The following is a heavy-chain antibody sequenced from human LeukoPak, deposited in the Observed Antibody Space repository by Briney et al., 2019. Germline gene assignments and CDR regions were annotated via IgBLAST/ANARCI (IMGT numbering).Heavy chain of an antibody. CDR3: VREPSQGAFDI. Sequence: GGSLRLSCAASRFTFSDSSMNWVRQAPGKGLEWISYISSTSTIIYYADSVKGRSTISRDNAKNSMYLQMNSLRAEDTAVYYCVREPSQGAFDIWGQGTMVTVSS. J-gene: IGHJ3*02. CDR1: RFTFSDSS. V-gene: IGHV3-48*01. CDR2: ISSTSTII.